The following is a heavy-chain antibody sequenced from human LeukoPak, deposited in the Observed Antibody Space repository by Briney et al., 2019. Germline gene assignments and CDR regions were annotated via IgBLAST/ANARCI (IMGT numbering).Heavy chain of an antibody. D-gene: IGHD1-26*01. Sequence: GGSLRLSCAASGVTFSSYSMNWVRQAPGKGLEWVSYSSSSSSTIYYADSVKGRFTISRHNAKNSLYLQMNSLRAEDTAVYYCARETLIVGAPFDYWGQGTLVTVSS. CDR1: GVTFSSYS. J-gene: IGHJ4*02. CDR2: SSSSSSTI. CDR3: ARETLIVGAPFDY. V-gene: IGHV3-48*04.